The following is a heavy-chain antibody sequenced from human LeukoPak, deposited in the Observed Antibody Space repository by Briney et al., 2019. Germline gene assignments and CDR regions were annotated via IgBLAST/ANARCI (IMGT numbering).Heavy chain of an antibody. CDR2: ISSSSSYI. V-gene: IGHV3-21*01. CDR3: ARDPSNFRGWFDP. Sequence: PGGSLRLSCAASGFTFSSYGMHWVRQAPGKGLEWVSSISSSSSYIYYADSVKGRFTISRDNAKNSLYLQMNSLRAEDTAVYYCARDPSNFRGWFDPWGQGTLVTVSS. J-gene: IGHJ5*02. CDR1: GFTFSSYG. D-gene: IGHD4-11*01.